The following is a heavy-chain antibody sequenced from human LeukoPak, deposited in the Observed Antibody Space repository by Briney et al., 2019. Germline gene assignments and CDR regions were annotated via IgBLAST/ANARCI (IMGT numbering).Heavy chain of an antibody. D-gene: IGHD3-3*01. CDR3: ARGGQGYYDFWSGYNDAFDI. Sequence: SGTLSLTCTVSGGSISSYYWSWIRQPPGKGLEWIGYIYYSGSTNYNPSLKSRVTMSVDTSKNQFSLKLSSVTAADTAVYYCARGGQGYYDFWSGYNDAFDIWGQGTMVTVSS. CDR2: IYYSGST. CDR1: GGSISSYY. J-gene: IGHJ3*02. V-gene: IGHV4-59*12.